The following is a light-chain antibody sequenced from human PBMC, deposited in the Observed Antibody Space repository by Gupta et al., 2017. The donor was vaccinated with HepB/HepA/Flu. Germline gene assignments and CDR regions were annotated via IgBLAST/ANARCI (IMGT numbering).Light chain of an antibody. Sequence: QSALTQPAPVSGSPGQSLTISCTGTSSDVGGYNSVSWYQQHPGKAPKLMIFDVSNRPSGVSNRFSGSKSGNTASLTISGLQAEDEADYYCNSYTSSDTYVFGTGTKVTVL. CDR2: DVS. J-gene: IGLJ1*01. CDR1: SSDVGGYNS. CDR3: NSYTSSDTYV. V-gene: IGLV2-14*01.